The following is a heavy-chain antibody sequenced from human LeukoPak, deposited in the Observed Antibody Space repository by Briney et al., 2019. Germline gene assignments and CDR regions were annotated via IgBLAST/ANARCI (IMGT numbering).Heavy chain of an antibody. Sequence: GASVKVSCKASGGTFSSYAISWVRQDPGQGLEWMGRIIPIFGIANYAQKFQGRVTITADKSTSTAYMELSSLRSEDTAVYYCARVVTVTTWQSFDYWGQGTLVTVSS. CDR2: IIPIFGIA. V-gene: IGHV1-69*04. D-gene: IGHD4-17*01. CDR1: GGTFSSYA. J-gene: IGHJ4*02. CDR3: ARVVTVTTWQSFDY.